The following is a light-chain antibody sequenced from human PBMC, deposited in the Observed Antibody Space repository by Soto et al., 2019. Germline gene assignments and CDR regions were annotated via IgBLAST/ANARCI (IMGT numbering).Light chain of an antibody. CDR1: QSIGTW. Sequence: DIQVTQFPSTLSASVGYRVTITCGASQSIGTWLAWYQQKPGKAPKLLIFDASTLESGVPSRFSGSGSGTDFTLTISSLQPDDFATYYCQQYSDSSGAFGQGTKVDIK. CDR3: QQYSDSSGA. V-gene: IGKV1-5*01. J-gene: IGKJ1*01. CDR2: DAS.